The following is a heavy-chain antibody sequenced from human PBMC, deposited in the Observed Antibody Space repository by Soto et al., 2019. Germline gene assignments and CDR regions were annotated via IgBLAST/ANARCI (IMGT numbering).Heavy chain of an antibody. D-gene: IGHD6-13*01. V-gene: IGHV4-34*10. CDR1: GGSFSGYY. J-gene: IGHJ4*02. CDR3: AREQQLVPGFDY. CDR2: SDERGKS. Sequence: SETLSLTCAVYGGSFSGYYWSWIRQPPGKGLEWNGKSDERGKSEDHGGRRSRKKKTVDTSKNQFSLKLSSVTAADTAVYYCAREQQLVPGFDYWGQGTLVTVSS.